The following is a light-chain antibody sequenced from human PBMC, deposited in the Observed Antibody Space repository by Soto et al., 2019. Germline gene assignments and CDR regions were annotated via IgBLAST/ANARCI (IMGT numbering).Light chain of an antibody. Sequence: QSALTQPAAVSGSPGQSITISCTGTSCDVGGYNYVSWYQQHPGKAPKLMIYDVSNRPSGVSNRFSGSKPANTASLTISGRQAEDEADYYCSSYTSSSTLMVFGGGTKLTVL. CDR3: SSYTSSSTLMV. CDR2: DVS. J-gene: IGLJ2*01. CDR1: SCDVGGYNY. V-gene: IGLV2-14*01.